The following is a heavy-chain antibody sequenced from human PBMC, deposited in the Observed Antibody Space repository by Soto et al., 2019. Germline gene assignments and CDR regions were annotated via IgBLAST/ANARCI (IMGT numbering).Heavy chain of an antibody. V-gene: IGHV5-51*01. CDR1: GYSFTSYW. Sequence: PGESLKISGKGSGYSFTSYWIGWVRQMPGKGLEWMRIIYPGDSDTRYSPSFQGQVTISADKSISTAYLQWSSLKASDTAMYYCARGIWSGYYTGTTYYYYGMDVWGQGTTVTVSS. CDR3: ARGIWSGYYTGTTYYYYGMDV. J-gene: IGHJ6*02. CDR2: IYPGDSDT. D-gene: IGHD3-3*01.